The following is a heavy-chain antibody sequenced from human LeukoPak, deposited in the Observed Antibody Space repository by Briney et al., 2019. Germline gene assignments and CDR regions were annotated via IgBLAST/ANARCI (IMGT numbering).Heavy chain of an antibody. Sequence: SETLSLTCTVSGYSISSGYYWGWIRQPPGKGLEWIGSIYHSGSTYYNPSLKSRVTISVDTSKNQFSLKLSSVTAADTAVYYCAREEIVATTAQYDAFDIWAKGQWSPSLQ. J-gene: IGHJ3*02. CDR1: GYSISSGYY. V-gene: IGHV4-38-2*02. CDR3: AREEIVATTAQYDAFDI. CDR2: IYHSGST. D-gene: IGHD5-12*01.